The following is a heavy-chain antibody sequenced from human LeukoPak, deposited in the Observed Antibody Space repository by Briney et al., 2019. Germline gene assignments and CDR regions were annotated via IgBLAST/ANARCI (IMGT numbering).Heavy chain of an antibody. CDR3: AREAPPGSFDY. CDR1: GFTFSTYS. V-gene: IGHV3-64*01. CDR2: ISSDGTST. J-gene: IGHJ4*02. Sequence: GGSLRLSCAASGFTFSTYSMHWVRQDPGKGLESVSAISSDGTSTYYANSVKGRFTISGDNSKYTLYLQMGSLRPEDTAVYYCAREAPPGSFDYWGQGTLVTVSS. D-gene: IGHD6-19*01.